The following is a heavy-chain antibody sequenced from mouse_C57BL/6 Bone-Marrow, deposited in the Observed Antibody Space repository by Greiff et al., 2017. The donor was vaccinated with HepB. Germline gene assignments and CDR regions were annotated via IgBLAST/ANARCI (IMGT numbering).Heavy chain of an antibody. D-gene: IGHD1-1*01. Sequence: EVKVVESGEGLVKPGGSLKLSCAASGFTFSSYAMSWVRQTPEKRLEWVAYISSGGDYIYYADTVKGRFTISRDNARNTLYLQMSSLKSEDTAMYYCTRAPKFITTVVGAMDYWGQGTSVTVSS. CDR3: TRAPKFITTVVGAMDY. J-gene: IGHJ4*01. V-gene: IGHV5-9-1*02. CDR1: GFTFSSYA. CDR2: ISSGGDYI.